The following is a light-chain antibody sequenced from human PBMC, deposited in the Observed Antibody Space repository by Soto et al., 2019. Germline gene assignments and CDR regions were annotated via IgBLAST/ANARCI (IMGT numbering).Light chain of an antibody. CDR2: EVT. V-gene: IGLV2-14*01. J-gene: IGLJ1*01. Sequence: QSALTQPASVSGSPGQSITISCTGTSSDIGAYDYVSWFQQHPDKAPKLMISEVTNRPSGVSDRFSGSKSGNAASLTISGLQAEDEAYYFCFSFTTAHTHISGNGTKVTVL. CDR3: FSFTTAHTHI. CDR1: SSDIGAYDY.